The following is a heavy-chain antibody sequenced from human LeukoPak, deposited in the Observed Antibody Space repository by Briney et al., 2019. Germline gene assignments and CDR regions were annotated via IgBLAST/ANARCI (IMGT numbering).Heavy chain of an antibody. Sequence: GGSLRLSCAASGFTFSSYAMSWVRQAPGKGLEWVSAISGSGGSTYYADSVKGRFTIPRDNSKNTLYLQMNSLRAEDTAVYYCAKDRSRNWNEPTVFDYWGQGTLVTVSS. D-gene: IGHD1-20*01. CDR2: ISGSGGST. V-gene: IGHV3-23*01. CDR3: AKDRSRNWNEPTVFDY. CDR1: GFTFSSYA. J-gene: IGHJ4*02.